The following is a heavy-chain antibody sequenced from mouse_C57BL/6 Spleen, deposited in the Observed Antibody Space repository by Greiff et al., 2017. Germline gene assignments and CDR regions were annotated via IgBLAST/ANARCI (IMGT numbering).Heavy chain of an antibody. J-gene: IGHJ2*01. D-gene: IGHD2-12*01. V-gene: IGHV1-18*01. CDR2: INPNNGGT. CDR1: GYTFTDYN. CDR3: ASSWYCYFNYFYC. Sequence: VQLQQSGPELVKPGASVKIPCKASGYTFTDYNMDWVKQSHGKSLEWIGDINPNNGGTSYNQKFKGKATLTVDKSSSTAYMELRSLTSEDTAVYYCASSWYCYFNYFYCWGQGTTLTVSS.